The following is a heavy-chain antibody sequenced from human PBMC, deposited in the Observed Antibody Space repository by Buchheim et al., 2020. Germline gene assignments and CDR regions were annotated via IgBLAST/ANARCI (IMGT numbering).Heavy chain of an antibody. CDR1: GFTFSDSW. Sequence: EVQLEESGGGLVQTGGSLRLSCAASGFTFSDSWMTWVRQAPGKGLERVANVNHDGSETYHVDSVKGRFTISRDNAKKSLYLQMNSLRAEDTAVYFCTRDRGWQQFDHWGQGTL. CDR2: VNHDGSET. J-gene: IGHJ4*02. V-gene: IGHV3-7*04. D-gene: IGHD5-24*01. CDR3: TRDRGWQQFDH.